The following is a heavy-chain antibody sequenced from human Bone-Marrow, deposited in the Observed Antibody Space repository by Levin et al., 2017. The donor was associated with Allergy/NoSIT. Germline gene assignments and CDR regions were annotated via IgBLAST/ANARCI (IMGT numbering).Heavy chain of an antibody. D-gene: IGHD6-19*01. CDR3: AKDPRSSGWYLDPAVFDY. Sequence: GGSLRLSCAASGFTFSSYAMSWVRQAPGKGLEWVSAISGSGGSTYYADSVKGRFTISRDNSKNTLYLQMNSLRAEDTAVYYCAKDPRSSGWYLDPAVFDYWGQGTLVTVSS. CDR2: ISGSGGST. J-gene: IGHJ4*02. V-gene: IGHV3-23*01. CDR1: GFTFSSYA.